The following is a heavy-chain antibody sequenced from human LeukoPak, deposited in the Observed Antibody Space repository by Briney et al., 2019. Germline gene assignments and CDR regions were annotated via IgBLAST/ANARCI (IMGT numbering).Heavy chain of an antibody. CDR2: MYYTGYT. CDR1: GGSVSSYY. Sequence: SATLSLTCSVSGGSVSSYYWTWIRQHPGKGLEWIGYMYYTGYTNHNPSLKSRVTISVDTSRNQFSLKLNSVTAADTAVYYCATIVFDSSKSHWYFDLWGRGALVTVSS. V-gene: IGHV4-59*02. CDR3: ATIVFDSSKSHWYFDL. D-gene: IGHD3-22*01. J-gene: IGHJ2*01.